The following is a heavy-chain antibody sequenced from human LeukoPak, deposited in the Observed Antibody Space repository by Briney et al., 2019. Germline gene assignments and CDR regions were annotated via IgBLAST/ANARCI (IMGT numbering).Heavy chain of an antibody. CDR3: ATSPYIVVVVATTRAKFDI. CDR2: ISSGSSYI. D-gene: IGHD2-15*01. Sequence: GGSLRLSCAVSGFTFSSYTLNWVRQAPGKGLEWVSSISSGSSYIYYADSVKGRFTISRDNSKNTLYLQMNSLRAEDTAVYYCATSPYIVVVVATTRAKFDIWGQGTMVTVSS. CDR1: GFTFSSYT. J-gene: IGHJ3*02. V-gene: IGHV3-21*01.